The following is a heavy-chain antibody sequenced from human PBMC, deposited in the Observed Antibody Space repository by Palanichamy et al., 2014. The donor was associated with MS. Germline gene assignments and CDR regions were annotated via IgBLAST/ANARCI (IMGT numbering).Heavy chain of an antibody. CDR1: G. J-gene: IGHJ4*02. CDR3: AKRGYYGDYVDY. V-gene: IGHV3-30*02. Sequence: GMQWVRQAPGKGLESVAFIRYDGSNKYYADSVKGRFTISRDNSKNTLYVEMNSLRAEDTAVYYCAKRGYYGDYVDYWGQGILVSVSS. D-gene: IGHD4-17*01. CDR2: IRYDGSNK.